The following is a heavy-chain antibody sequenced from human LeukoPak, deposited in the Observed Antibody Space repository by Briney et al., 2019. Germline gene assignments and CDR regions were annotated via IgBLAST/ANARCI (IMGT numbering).Heavy chain of an antibody. CDR3: ARAPYCSSTSCYSFDY. CDR1: GFTFSSSA. D-gene: IGHD2-2*01. CDR2: ISASGGST. V-gene: IGHV3-23*01. Sequence: GGSLRLSCAASGFTFSSSAMSWVRQVPGKGLEWVSGISASGGSTSYADSVRGRFTISRDNSKNTLYVQMNSLRAEDTAVYYCARAPYCSSTSCYSFDYWGQGTLVTVSS. J-gene: IGHJ4*02.